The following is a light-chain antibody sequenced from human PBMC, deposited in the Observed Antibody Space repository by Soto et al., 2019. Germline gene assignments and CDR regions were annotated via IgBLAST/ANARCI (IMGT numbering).Light chain of an antibody. J-gene: IGLJ2*01. CDR1: SSDVGRYNY. Sequence: QSALTQPRSVSGSPGQSVTISCTGTSSDVGRYNYVSWYQQHPGKAPKLMIYDVTRRPSGVPDRFSGSKSGNTASLTISGLQADDEADYYCCSYAGSYTFVLFGGGTKLTVL. CDR3: CSYAGSYTFVL. V-gene: IGLV2-11*01. CDR2: DVT.